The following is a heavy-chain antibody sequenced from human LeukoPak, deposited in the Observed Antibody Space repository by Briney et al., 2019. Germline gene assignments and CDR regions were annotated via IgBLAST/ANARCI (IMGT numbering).Heavy chain of an antibody. CDR1: GYTFTSYD. Sequence: GASVKVSCKASGYTFTSYDINWVRPATGQGLEWMGWMNPNSGNTGYAQKFQGRVTMTRNTSISAAYMELSSLRSEDTAVYYCARAVAARHRTIGYWGQGTLVTVSS. V-gene: IGHV1-8*01. CDR3: ARAVAARHRTIGY. D-gene: IGHD6-6*01. CDR2: MNPNSGNT. J-gene: IGHJ4*02.